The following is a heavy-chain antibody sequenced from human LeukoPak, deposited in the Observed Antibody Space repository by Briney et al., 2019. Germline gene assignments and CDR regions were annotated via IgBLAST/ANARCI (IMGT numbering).Heavy chain of an antibody. CDR3: ARRRVLYGPDY. J-gene: IGHJ4*02. Sequence: PSETLSLTCAIYGGSFSGYYWSWIRQPPGKGLEWIGEINHSGSPNYNPSLKSRVTISVDTSKNQFSLKLSSVTAADTAVYYCARRRVLYGPDYWGQGTLVTVSS. CDR2: INHSGSP. CDR1: GGSFSGYY. V-gene: IGHV4-34*01. D-gene: IGHD3-10*01.